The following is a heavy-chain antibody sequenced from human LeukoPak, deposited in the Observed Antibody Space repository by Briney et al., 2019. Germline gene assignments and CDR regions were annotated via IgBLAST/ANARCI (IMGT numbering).Heavy chain of an antibody. J-gene: IGHJ5*02. D-gene: IGHD6-19*01. CDR2: INPNSGGT. V-gene: IGHV1-2*06. Sequence: ASVKVSCTASGYTFTGYYMHWVRQAPGQGLEWMGRINPNSGGTNYAQKFQGRVTMTRDTSISTAYMGLSRLRSDNTAVYYCARDQAAVAGSPWGQGTLVTVSS. CDR3: ARDQAAVAGSP. CDR1: GYTFTGYY.